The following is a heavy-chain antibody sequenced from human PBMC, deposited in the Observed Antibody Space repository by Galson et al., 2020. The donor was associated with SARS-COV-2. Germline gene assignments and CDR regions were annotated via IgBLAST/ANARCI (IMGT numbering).Heavy chain of an antibody. J-gene: IGHJ4*02. CDR3: ARFNEWGYFDY. CDR1: GGSIGSYY. D-gene: IGHD1-26*01. CDR2: IYYIENTNYNPSLSGST. Sequence: SETLSLTCSVSGGSIGSYYWSWIRQPPGEGLEWIGYIYYIENTNYNPSLSGSTSYNPSLKSRVTISVGTSKNQFSLKLTSVTAADTAVYYCARFNEWGYFDYWGQGTLVTVSS. V-gene: IGHV4-59*12.